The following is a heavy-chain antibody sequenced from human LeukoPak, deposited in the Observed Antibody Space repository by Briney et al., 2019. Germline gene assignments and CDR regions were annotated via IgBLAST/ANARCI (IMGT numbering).Heavy chain of an antibody. CDR1: GGSISSSHYY. Sequence: SETLSLTCTVSGGSISSSHYYWGWIRQPPGKGLEWIGSIYYSGSTYYNPSLKSRVTISVDTSKNQFSLKLSSVTAADTAVYYCARGDYYDSSGYYWPCFDYWGQGTLVTVSS. D-gene: IGHD3-22*01. V-gene: IGHV4-39*07. J-gene: IGHJ4*02. CDR3: ARGDYYDSSGYYWPCFDY. CDR2: IYYSGST.